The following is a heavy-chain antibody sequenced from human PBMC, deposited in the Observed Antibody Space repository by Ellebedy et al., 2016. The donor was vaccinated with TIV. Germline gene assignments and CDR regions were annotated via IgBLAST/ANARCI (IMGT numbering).Heavy chain of an antibody. D-gene: IGHD3-10*01. Sequence: MPSETLSLTCSLSGSSITTYYWSWIRQPPGKGLEWIGYGYIYYSGSTSYNPSLKSRVTISVDTSKNHFSLRLTSVTAADTAVYYCARQGDASGSSTPDDAFDIWGQGTMVTVRS. V-gene: IGHV4-59*08. J-gene: IGHJ3*02. CDR2: IYYSGST. CDR1: GSSITTYY. CDR3: ARQGDASGSSTPDDAFDI.